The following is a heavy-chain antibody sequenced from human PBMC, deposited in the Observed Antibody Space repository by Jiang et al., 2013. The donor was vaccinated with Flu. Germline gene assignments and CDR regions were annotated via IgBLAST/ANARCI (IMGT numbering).Heavy chain of an antibody. CDR1: GFTFSSYA. Sequence: VQLLESGGGLVQPGGSLRLSCAASGFTFSSYAMSWVRQAPGKGLEWVSAISGSGGSTYYADSVKGRFTISRDNSKNTLYLQMNSLRAEDTAVYYCAKDRGAHSSSWFSHDYYYGMDVWGQGTTVTVSS. CDR2: ISGSGGST. CDR3: AKDRGAHSSSWFSHDYYYGMDV. V-gene: IGHV3-23*01. D-gene: IGHD6-13*01. J-gene: IGHJ6*02.